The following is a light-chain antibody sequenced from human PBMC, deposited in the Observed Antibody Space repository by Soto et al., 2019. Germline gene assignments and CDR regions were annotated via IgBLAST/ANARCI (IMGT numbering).Light chain of an antibody. V-gene: IGLV2-8*01. CDR1: SSDVGAFDY. CDR2: DVN. CDR3: SSYAGNNIFV. Sequence: ALAQPPSASGSPGQSVTISCTGTSSDVGAFDYVSWYQQYPGEAPKFLIYDVNKRPSGVPDRFSGSKSDNTASLTVSGLQAEDEADFYCSSYAGNNIFVFGTGTKVTVL. J-gene: IGLJ1*01.